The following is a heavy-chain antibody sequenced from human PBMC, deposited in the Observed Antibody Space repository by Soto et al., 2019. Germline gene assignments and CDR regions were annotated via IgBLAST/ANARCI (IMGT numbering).Heavy chain of an antibody. CDR1: GYTFASYA. V-gene: IGHV1-3*01. D-gene: IGHD1-26*01. J-gene: IGHJ6*03. CDR3: ARTSGAGWGYYYYMDV. Sequence: ASVKVSCKASGYTFASYAMHWVRQAPGQRLEWMGWINAGNGNTKYAQKFQGRVTITRDTSASTAYMELRSLRSDDTAVYYCARTSGAGWGYYYYMDVWGKGTTVTVSS. CDR2: INAGNGNT.